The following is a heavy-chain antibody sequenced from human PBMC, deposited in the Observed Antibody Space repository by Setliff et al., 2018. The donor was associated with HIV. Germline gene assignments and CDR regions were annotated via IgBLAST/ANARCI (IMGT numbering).Heavy chain of an antibody. Sequence: SETLSLTCAVYGYPIDSGFYWGWIRQTPGKGLEWIASSYHTGSKYYNPSLKRRVTISVDTSKNQFSLKLTSVTAADTAVYYCARNHYYGSGKNRWSDPWGQGMLVTVSS. J-gene: IGHJ5*02. CDR3: ARNHYYGSGKNRWSDP. V-gene: IGHV4-38-2*01. D-gene: IGHD3-10*01. CDR2: SYHTGSK. CDR1: GYPIDSGFY.